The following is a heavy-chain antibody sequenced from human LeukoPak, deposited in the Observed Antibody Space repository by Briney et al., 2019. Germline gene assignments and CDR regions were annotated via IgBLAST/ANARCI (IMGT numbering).Heavy chain of an antibody. CDR2: INPNSGGT. CDR1: GYTFTGYS. D-gene: IGHD2-15*01. CDR3: ARDLYRYCSGGSCPGGY. Sequence: GASVKVSCKASGYTFTGYSMHSVRQAPGQGLEWMGWINPNSGGTNYAQKFQGRVTMTRDTSISTAYMELSRLRSDDTAVYYCARDLYRYCSGGSCPGGYWGQGTLVTVSS. V-gene: IGHV1-2*02. J-gene: IGHJ4*02.